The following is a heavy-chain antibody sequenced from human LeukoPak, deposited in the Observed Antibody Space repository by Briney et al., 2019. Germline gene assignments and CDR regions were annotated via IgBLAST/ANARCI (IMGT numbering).Heavy chain of an antibody. V-gene: IGHV3-23*01. CDR3: AKNPGKLVYFDY. D-gene: IGHD6-6*01. J-gene: IGHJ4*02. CDR1: GFTFSSYA. CDR2: ISGSGGST. Sequence: GGSLRLSCAASGFTFSSYAMSGVRQAPGKGLEWVSAISGSGGSTYYADSVKGRFTISRDNSKNTLYLQMNSLRAEDTAVYYCAKNPGKLVYFDYWGQGTLVTVSS.